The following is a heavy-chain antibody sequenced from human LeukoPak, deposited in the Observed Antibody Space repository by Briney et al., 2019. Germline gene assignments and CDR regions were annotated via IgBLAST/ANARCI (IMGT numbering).Heavy chain of an antibody. CDR2: IWSGGST. CDR3: AKVQDYYDSSGYLIALDY. V-gene: IGHV3-66*01. CDR1: GLIVSSNH. D-gene: IGHD3-22*01. J-gene: IGHJ4*02. Sequence: GGSLRLSCAVSGLIVSSNHMNWVRQAPGEGLEWVSVIWSGGSTNYADSVKGRFTTSSDSSKNTVYLQMNSLRAEDTAVYYCAKVQDYYDSSGYLIALDYWGQGTLVTVSS.